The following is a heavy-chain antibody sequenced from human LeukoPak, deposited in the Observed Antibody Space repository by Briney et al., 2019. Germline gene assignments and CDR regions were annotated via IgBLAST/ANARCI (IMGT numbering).Heavy chain of an antibody. D-gene: IGHD2-21*02. CDR3: ARGRLPNGADN. J-gene: IGHJ4*02. Sequence: PGGSLRLSCVASGFIVSDNYMSWIRQAPGKKPQWVSIIYPDGRAFYAESVKGRFTISRDNSRNTLYIEMNILRADDTALYYCARGRLPNGADNWGQGTLVTVSS. V-gene: IGHV3-53*01. CDR2: IYPDGRA. CDR1: GFIVSDNY.